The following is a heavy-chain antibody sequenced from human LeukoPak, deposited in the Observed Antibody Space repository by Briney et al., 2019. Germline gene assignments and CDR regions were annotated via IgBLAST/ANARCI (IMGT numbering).Heavy chain of an antibody. CDR3: AKPGKYCSSTSCYTHFDY. CDR1: GFTYSSYG. D-gene: IGHD2-2*02. Sequence: GGSLRLSCAASGFTYSSYGMHWVRQAPGKGLEWVAFIRYDENNKYYADSVKGRFTISRDNSKNTLYLQMNSLRAEDTAVYYCAKPGKYCSSTSCYTHFDYWGQGTLVTVSS. J-gene: IGHJ4*02. CDR2: IRYDENNK. V-gene: IGHV3-30*02.